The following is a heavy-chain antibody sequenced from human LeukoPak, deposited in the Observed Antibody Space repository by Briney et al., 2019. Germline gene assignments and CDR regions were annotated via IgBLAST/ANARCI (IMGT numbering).Heavy chain of an antibody. Sequence: GGSLRLSCAASGFTFSNYAMHWVRQAPGKGLEWVAVIWNDGSNEHYADSVKGRFTISRDNSKNTLYLQMNSLRAEDTAVYYCAGDAGAAAFDYWGQGTLVTVSS. D-gene: IGHD6-13*01. J-gene: IGHJ4*02. V-gene: IGHV3-33*08. CDR3: AGDAGAAAFDY. CDR1: GFTFSNYA. CDR2: IWNDGSNE.